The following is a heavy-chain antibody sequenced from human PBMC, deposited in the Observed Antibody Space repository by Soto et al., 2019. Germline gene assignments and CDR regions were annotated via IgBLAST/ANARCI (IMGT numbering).Heavy chain of an antibody. J-gene: IGHJ6*03. CDR3: AKDCIPYYYYYMDV. Sequence: PGGSLRLSCAASGFTFSSYGMHWVRQAPGKGLEWVAVISYDGSNKYYADSVKGRFTISRDNSKNTLYLQMNSLRAEDTAVYYCAKDCIPYYYYYMDVWGKGTTVTVSS. CDR1: GFTFSSYG. V-gene: IGHV3-30*18. CDR2: ISYDGSNK. D-gene: IGHD2-21*01.